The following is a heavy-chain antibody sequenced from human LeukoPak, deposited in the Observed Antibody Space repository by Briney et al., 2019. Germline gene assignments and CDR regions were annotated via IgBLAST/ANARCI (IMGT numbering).Heavy chain of an antibody. Sequence: GGSLRLSCAASGFFFSSHSMNWVRQAPGKGLEWVSSISSSGDFIYYADSVKGRFTISRDNAKRSLFLQMNSLRAEDTAVYYCARDPPYSSGFDYWGQGTLVTVSS. CDR1: GFFFSSHS. D-gene: IGHD6-25*01. J-gene: IGHJ4*02. CDR2: ISSSGDFI. CDR3: ARDPPYSSGFDY. V-gene: IGHV3-21*04.